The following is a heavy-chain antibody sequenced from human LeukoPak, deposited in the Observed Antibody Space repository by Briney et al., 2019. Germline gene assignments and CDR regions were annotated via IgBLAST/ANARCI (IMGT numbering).Heavy chain of an antibody. CDR3: TRGSVAYYYMDV. Sequence: AEPLSLTCTVSGGSLSTRNYYWSWIRQPAGKGLEWFGYLYYSGSPNYNPSLKRRLTISVDTSKNQCSLKLSSVTAADTAVYYCTRGSVAYYYMDVWGKGTTVTISS. J-gene: IGHJ6*03. CDR2: LYYSGSP. CDR1: GGSLSTRNYY. D-gene: IGHD2-15*01. V-gene: IGHV4-61*01.